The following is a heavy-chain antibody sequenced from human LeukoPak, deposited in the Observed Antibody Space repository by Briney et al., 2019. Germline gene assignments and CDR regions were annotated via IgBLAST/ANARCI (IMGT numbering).Heavy chain of an antibody. CDR1: GFTFSSFA. D-gene: IGHD1-14*01. Sequence: PGGSLRLSCAASGFTFSSFALNWVRQAPGKGLEWVSSISSSSSYIYYADSVKGRFTISRDNAKNSLYLQMNSLRAEDTAVYYCASNQQTGYGMDVWGQGTTVTVSS. CDR3: ASNQQTGYGMDV. J-gene: IGHJ6*02. CDR2: ISSSSSYI. V-gene: IGHV3-21*01.